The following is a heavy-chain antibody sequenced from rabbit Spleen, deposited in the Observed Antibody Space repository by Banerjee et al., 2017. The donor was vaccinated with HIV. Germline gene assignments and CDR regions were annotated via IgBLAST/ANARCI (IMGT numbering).Heavy chain of an antibody. J-gene: IGHJ6*01. D-gene: IGHD8-1*01. CDR3: VRDAGSSFSSYGMDL. V-gene: IGHV1S47*01. CDR1: GFDFSHYG. Sequence: QEQLVESGGGLVQPGGSLKLSCKASGFDFSHYGVSWVRQAPGKGLEWIGYIDPVFSSTHYASWVNGRFTISRENTQNTLYLQLNSLTVADTDTYFCVRDAGSSFSSYGMDLWGQGTLVTVS. CDR2: IDPVFSST.